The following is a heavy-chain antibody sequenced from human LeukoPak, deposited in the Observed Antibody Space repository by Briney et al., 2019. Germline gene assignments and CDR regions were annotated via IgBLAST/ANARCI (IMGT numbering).Heavy chain of an antibody. CDR3: ARDNRGILCILDY. CDR1: GYTFTSYY. D-gene: IGHD2-8*01. Sequence: ASVKVSCKASGYTFTSYYMHWVRQAPGQGLEWMGIINPSGGSTSYAQKFQGRVTMTRDMSASTVYMELSSLRSEDTAVYYCARDNRGILCILDYWGQGTLVTVS. V-gene: IGHV1-46*01. J-gene: IGHJ4*02. CDR2: INPSGGST.